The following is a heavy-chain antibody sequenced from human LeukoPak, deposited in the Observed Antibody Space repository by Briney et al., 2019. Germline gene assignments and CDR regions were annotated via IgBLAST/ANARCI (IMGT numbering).Heavy chain of an antibody. Sequence: GASLKISCKGFGYSFTTYRSGWGRQMPGKGLEWMGIIYPGDSDTRYSPSFQGQVTISADKSISTAYLQWSSLKASDTAMYYCAREANGASSLDYWGQGTLVTVSS. CDR3: AREANGASSLDY. V-gene: IGHV5-51*01. CDR1: GYSFTTYR. D-gene: IGHD4-23*01. CDR2: IYPGDSDT. J-gene: IGHJ4*02.